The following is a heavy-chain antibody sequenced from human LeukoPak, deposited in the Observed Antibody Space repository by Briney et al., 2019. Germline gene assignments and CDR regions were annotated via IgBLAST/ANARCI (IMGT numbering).Heavy chain of an antibody. CDR3: ASKLPGDSFYFDS. J-gene: IGHJ4*02. Sequence: GGSLRLSCPASGLIFGNYEMTWVRQAPGRGLEWVPSISSSGRYIFKADSMRGRFTISRDNSGNTLYLDIYSLRVEDTAIYFCASKLPGDSFYFDSWGQGTLVTVSS. V-gene: IGHV3-21*04. CDR1: GLIFGNYE. CDR2: ISSSGRYI.